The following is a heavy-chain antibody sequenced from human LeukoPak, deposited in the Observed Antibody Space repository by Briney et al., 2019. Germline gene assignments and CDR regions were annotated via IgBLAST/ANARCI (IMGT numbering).Heavy chain of an antibody. Sequence: SETLSLTCAVSGGSISSGGYPWSWIRQPPGKGLEWVGYIYHSGSTYYNPSLKSRVTISVDRSKNQFSLKLSSVTAADTAVYYCARAATSPGRNWFDPWGQGTLVTVSS. V-gene: IGHV4-30-2*01. CDR1: GGSISSGGYP. CDR3: ARAATSPGRNWFDP. J-gene: IGHJ5*02. D-gene: IGHD2-15*01. CDR2: IYHSGST.